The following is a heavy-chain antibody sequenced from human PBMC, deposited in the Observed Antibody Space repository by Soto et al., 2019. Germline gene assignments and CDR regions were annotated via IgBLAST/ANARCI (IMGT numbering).Heavy chain of an antibody. J-gene: IGHJ4*02. V-gene: IGHV1-69*02. CDR2: IIPILGIA. D-gene: IGHD3-10*01. Sequence: QVQLVQSGAEVKKPGSSVKVSCKASGGTFSSYTISWVRPAPGQGLEWMGRIIPILGIANYAQKFQGRVTITADKSTSTVYMELSSLRSEDTAVYYCASLYYGSGGFDYWGQGTLVTVST. CDR3: ASLYYGSGGFDY. CDR1: GGTFSSYT.